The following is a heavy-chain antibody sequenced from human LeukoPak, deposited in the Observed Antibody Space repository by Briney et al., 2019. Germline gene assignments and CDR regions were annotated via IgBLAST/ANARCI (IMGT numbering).Heavy chain of an antibody. CDR2: IYTSGST. J-gene: IGHJ6*03. D-gene: IGHD6-19*01. CDR3: ARAGGSNGSGWYYDYYYYYMDV. CDR1: GGSISSGGYS. V-gene: IGHV4-61*02. Sequence: PSQTLSLTCAVSGGSISSGGYSWSWIRQPAGKGLEWIGRIYTSGSTNYNPSLKSRVTISVDTSKNQFSLKLSSVTAADTAVYYCARAGGSNGSGWYYDYYYYYMDVWGKGTTVTISS.